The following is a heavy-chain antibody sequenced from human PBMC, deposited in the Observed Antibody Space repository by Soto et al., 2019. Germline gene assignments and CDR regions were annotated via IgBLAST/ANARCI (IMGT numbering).Heavy chain of an antibody. Sequence: PSETLSLTCTVSGGSISSGDYYWSWIRQPPGKGLEWIGEIYHGGSTNYNPSLKSRVTISVDKSKNQFSLRLSSVTAADTAVYYCARSPRSIAAGGIDYWGQGILVTVSS. D-gene: IGHD6-13*01. CDR3: ARSPRSIAAGGIDY. CDR2: IYHGGST. CDR1: GGSISSGDYY. J-gene: IGHJ4*02. V-gene: IGHV4-61*05.